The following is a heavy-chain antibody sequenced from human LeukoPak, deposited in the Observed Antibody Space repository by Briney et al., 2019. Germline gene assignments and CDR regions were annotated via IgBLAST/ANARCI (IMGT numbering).Heavy chain of an antibody. CDR1: GFTFDDYA. CDR3: AKDESYDILTGGGTFDY. Sequence: GGSLRLSCAASGFTFDDYAMHWVRQAPGKGLEWVSGISWNSGSIGYADSVKGRFTISRDNAKNSLYPQMNSLRAEDMALYYCAKDESYDILTGGGTFDYWGQGTLVTVSS. J-gene: IGHJ4*02. D-gene: IGHD3-9*01. V-gene: IGHV3-9*03. CDR2: ISWNSGSI.